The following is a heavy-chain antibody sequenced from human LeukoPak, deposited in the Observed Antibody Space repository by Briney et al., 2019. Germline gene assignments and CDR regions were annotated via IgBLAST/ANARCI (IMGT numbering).Heavy chain of an antibody. Sequence: PGGSLRLSCAASGFTFSTYGMHWVRQAPGKGLEWVAFIRFDGNNKYYADSVKGRFTISRDNSKNTLYLQMTSLRAEDMAVYYCARGGYYNILTGFRSRSLGFDSWGQGTLVTVSS. CDR1: GFTFSTYG. D-gene: IGHD3-9*01. J-gene: IGHJ4*02. CDR2: IRFDGNNK. CDR3: ARGGYYNILTGFRSRSLGFDS. V-gene: IGHV3-30*02.